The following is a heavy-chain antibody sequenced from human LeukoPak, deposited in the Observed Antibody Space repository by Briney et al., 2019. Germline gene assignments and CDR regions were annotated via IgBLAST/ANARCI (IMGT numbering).Heavy chain of an antibody. J-gene: IGHJ4*02. CDR2: IKSKTDGGTT. Sequence: PGGSLRLSCAASGFTFSSYAMSWVRQAPGKGLEWVGRIKSKTDGGTTDYAAPVKGRFTISRDDSKNTLYLQMNSLKTEDTAVYYCTTDRQDYDFWSGYYNDYWGQGTLVTVSS. CDR3: TTDRQDYDFWSGYYNDY. D-gene: IGHD3-3*01. CDR1: GFTFSSYA. V-gene: IGHV3-15*01.